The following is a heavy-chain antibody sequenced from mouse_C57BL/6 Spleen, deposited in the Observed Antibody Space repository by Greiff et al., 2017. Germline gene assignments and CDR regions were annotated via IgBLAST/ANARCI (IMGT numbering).Heavy chain of an antibody. Sequence: EVMLVESGGGLVKPGGSLKLSCAASGFTFSSYAMSWVRQTPEKRLEWVATISDGGSYTYYPDNVKGRFTISRDNAKNNLYLQMSHLKSEDTAMYYCARDYSNSAMDYWGQGTSVTVSS. CDR1: GFTFSSYA. CDR3: ARDYSNSAMDY. V-gene: IGHV5-4*03. CDR2: ISDGGSYT. J-gene: IGHJ4*01. D-gene: IGHD2-5*01.